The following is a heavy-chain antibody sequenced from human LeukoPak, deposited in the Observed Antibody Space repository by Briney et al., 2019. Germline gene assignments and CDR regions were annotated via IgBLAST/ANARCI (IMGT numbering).Heavy chain of an antibody. J-gene: IGHJ4*01. Sequence: SETLSLTCGVSGGSMSSSSYYWGWIRQPPGKGLEWIGSIYYSGSTYYNPSLKSRVTISVDSSKNQCSLKLSSVTAADTAVYYCARHGTVTHRFDYWGHGTLVTVSS. V-gene: IGHV4-39*01. CDR3: ARHGTVTHRFDY. CDR2: IYYSGST. CDR1: GGSMSSSSYY. D-gene: IGHD4-17*01.